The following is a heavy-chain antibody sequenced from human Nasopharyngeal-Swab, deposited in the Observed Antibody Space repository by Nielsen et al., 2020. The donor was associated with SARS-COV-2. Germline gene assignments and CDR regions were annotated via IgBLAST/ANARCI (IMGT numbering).Heavy chain of an antibody. CDR1: GDSVSSNSAA. V-gene: IGHV6-1*01. CDR3: ARVAAVAGKGYFDY. D-gene: IGHD6-19*01. J-gene: IGHJ4*02. Sequence: SCAISGDSVSSNSAAWNWIRQSPSRGLEWLGRTYYRSKWYNDYAVSVKSRITINPDTSKNQFSLQLNSVTPEDTAVYYCARVAAVAGKGYFDYWDQGTLVTVSS. CDR2: TYYRSKWYN.